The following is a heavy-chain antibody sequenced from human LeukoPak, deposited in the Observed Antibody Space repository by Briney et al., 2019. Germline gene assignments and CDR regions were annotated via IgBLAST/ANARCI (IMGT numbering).Heavy chain of an antibody. J-gene: IGHJ5*02. CDR3: ARGCIAAAGTRSVDWFDP. V-gene: IGHV4-34*01. D-gene: IGHD6-13*01. CDR1: GGSLSGYY. CDR2: INHSGST. Sequence: SETLSLTCAVYGGSLSGYYWSWIRQPPGKGLEWIGEINHSGSTNYNPSLKSRVTISVDTSKNQFSLKLSSVTAADTAVYYCARGCIAAAGTRSVDWFDPWGQGTLVTVSS.